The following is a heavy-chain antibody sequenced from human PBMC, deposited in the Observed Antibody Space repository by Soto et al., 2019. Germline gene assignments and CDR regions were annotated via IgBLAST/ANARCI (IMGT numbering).Heavy chain of an antibody. D-gene: IGHD2-15*01. Sequence: SVKVSWKASGGTFSSYAISWVRQAPGQGLEWMGGIIPIFGTANYAQKFQGRVTITADESTSTADMELSSLRSEATAVYYCARGGMDNYYYYGMDVWGQGTTVTVSS. CDR2: IIPIFGTA. CDR1: GGTFSSYA. J-gene: IGHJ6*02. V-gene: IGHV1-69*13. CDR3: ARGGMDNYYYYGMDV.